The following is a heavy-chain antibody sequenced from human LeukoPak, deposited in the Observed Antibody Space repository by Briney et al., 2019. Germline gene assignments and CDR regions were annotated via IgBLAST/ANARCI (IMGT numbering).Heavy chain of an antibody. Sequence: PGGSLRLSCPASGFTFSTYGMSWVRQAPGKGLEWVSAISGSGGFTYYADSVKGRFTISRDNSKHTLYLQMNSLRAEDTAVYYCAKDLFACSSTSCYSQSHWGQGTLVTVSS. CDR2: ISGSGGFT. CDR1: GFTFSTYG. J-gene: IGHJ4*02. CDR3: AKDLFACSSTSCYSQSH. V-gene: IGHV3-23*01. D-gene: IGHD2-2*01.